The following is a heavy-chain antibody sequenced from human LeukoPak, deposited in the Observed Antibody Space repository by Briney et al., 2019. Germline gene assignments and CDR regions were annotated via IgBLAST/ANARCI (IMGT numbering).Heavy chain of an antibody. D-gene: IGHD6-6*01. CDR3: ARELISSSSVLLPDY. V-gene: IGHV3-21*06. J-gene: IGHJ4*02. CDR2: ISSSNNYI. Sequence: GGSLRLSCAASGFTFSTYSMNWVHQAPGKGLEWVSSISSSNNYIFYADSVKGRFTISRDNAKNSLYLQMNSLRAEDTAVYYCARELISSSSVLLPDYWGQGTLVTVSS. CDR1: GFTFSTYS.